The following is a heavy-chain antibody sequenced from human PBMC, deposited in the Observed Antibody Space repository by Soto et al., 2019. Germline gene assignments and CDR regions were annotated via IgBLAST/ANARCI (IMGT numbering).Heavy chain of an antibody. Sequence: PGEYLKISCXGSGYSFNSYWIGWVRQMPGKGLEWMGIIYPGDSDTRYSPSFQGQVTISADKSISTAYLQWSSLKASDTAMYYCARLHTMVRGVIPYYYYGMDVWGQGTTVTVSS. J-gene: IGHJ6*02. V-gene: IGHV5-51*01. CDR2: IYPGDSDT. D-gene: IGHD3-10*01. CDR3: ARLHTMVRGVIPYYYYGMDV. CDR1: GYSFNSYW.